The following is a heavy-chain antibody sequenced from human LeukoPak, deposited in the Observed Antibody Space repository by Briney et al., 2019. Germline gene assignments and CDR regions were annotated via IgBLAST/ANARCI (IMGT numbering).Heavy chain of an antibody. CDR2: IYYSGST. CDR3: ARSMDTAMGYGMDV. CDR1: GGSISSYY. J-gene: IGHJ6*02. V-gene: IGHV4-59*08. D-gene: IGHD5-18*01. Sequence: SSETLSLTCTVSGGSISSYYWGWIRQPPGKGLEWIGYIYYSGSTNYNPSLKSRVTISVDTSKNQFSLKLSSVTAADTAVYYCARSMDTAMGYGMDVWGQGTTVTVSS.